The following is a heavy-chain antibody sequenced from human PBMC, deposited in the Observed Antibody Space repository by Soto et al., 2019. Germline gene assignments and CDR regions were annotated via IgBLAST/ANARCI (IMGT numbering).Heavy chain of an antibody. D-gene: IGHD3-10*01. CDR2: IYYSGST. Sequence: SETLSLTCSVSGGSISSYYWSWIRQPPGKGLEWIGYIYYSGSTNYNPSLKSRVTISVDTSKNQFSLKLSSVTAADTAVYYCARVGWSYYGSGSYYKPPNWFDPWGQGTLVTVSS. V-gene: IGHV4-59*01. J-gene: IGHJ5*02. CDR3: ARVGWSYYGSGSYYKPPNWFDP. CDR1: GGSISSYY.